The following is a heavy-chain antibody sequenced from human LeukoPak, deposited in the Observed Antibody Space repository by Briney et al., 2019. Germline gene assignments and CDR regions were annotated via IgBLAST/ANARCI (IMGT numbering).Heavy chain of an antibody. Sequence: PGRSLRLSCAASGFTFSSYGMHWVRQAPGKGLEWVSAISGSGGSTYYADSAKGRFTTSRDNSKNTLYLQMNSLRAEDTAIYYCAKVHVGSGWYWDYWGQGTLVTVSS. V-gene: IGHV3-23*01. CDR1: GFTFSSYG. CDR2: ISGSGGST. CDR3: AKVHVGSGWYWDY. J-gene: IGHJ4*02. D-gene: IGHD6-19*01.